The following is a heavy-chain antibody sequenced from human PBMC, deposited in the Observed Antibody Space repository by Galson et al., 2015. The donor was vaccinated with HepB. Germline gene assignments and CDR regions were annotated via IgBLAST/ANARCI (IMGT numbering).Heavy chain of an antibody. V-gene: IGHV3-23*01. CDR2: ISGSGGST. D-gene: IGHD2-21*02. J-gene: IGHJ4*02. CDR3: ARSRRLPGALGGY. Sequence: SLRLSCAASGFTFSSYSMNWVRQAPGKGLEWVSSISGSGGSTYYADSVKGRFTISRDNSENTLHLQMNSLRAEDTAVYYCARSRRLPGALGGYWGQGTLVTVSS. CDR1: GFTFSSYS.